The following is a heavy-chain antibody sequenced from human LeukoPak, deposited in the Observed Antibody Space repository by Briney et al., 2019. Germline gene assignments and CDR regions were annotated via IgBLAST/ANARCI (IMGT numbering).Heavy chain of an antibody. V-gene: IGHV4-34*01. CDR3: ARGGRYYGSGSYPYYYGMDV. CDR1: GGSFSGYY. D-gene: IGHD3-10*01. J-gene: IGHJ6*04. CDR2: INHSGST. Sequence: SETLSLTCAVYGGSFSGYYWSWIRQPPGKGLEWIGEINHSGSTNYNPSLKSRVTISVDTSKNQFSLKLSSVTAADTAVYYCARGGRYYGSGSYPYYYGMDVWGKGTTATVSS.